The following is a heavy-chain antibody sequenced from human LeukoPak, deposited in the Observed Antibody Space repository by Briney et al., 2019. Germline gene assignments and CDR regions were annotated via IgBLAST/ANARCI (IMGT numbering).Heavy chain of an antibody. V-gene: IGHV3-48*03. J-gene: IGHJ4*02. Sequence: PGGSLRLSCAASGFTFSTYEMNFVRQAPGKGLEWLSCLSLSSTIIYYANSVKGRFTISRDNAKNTLYLQMNSLRDEDTAVYYCARGAGALDYWGQGILVSVSS. CDR3: ARGAGALDY. CDR2: LSLSSTII. CDR1: GFTFSTYE. D-gene: IGHD1-26*01.